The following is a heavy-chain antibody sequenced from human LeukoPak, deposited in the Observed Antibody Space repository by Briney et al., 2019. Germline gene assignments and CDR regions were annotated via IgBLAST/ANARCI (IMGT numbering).Heavy chain of an antibody. V-gene: IGHV1-69*05. CDR1: GGTFSSYA. CDR2: IIPIFGTA. J-gene: IGHJ4*02. Sequence: ASVKVSCKASGGTFSSYAISWVRQAPGEGLEWMGRIIPIFGTANYAQKLQGRVTITTDESTSTAYMALSSLRSEDTAVYYCANGSGSNFDYWGQGTLVTVSS. D-gene: IGHD3-10*01. CDR3: ANGSGSNFDY.